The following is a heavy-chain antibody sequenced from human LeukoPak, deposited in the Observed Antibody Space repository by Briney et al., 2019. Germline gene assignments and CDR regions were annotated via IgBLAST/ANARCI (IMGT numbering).Heavy chain of an antibody. V-gene: IGHV3-23*01. J-gene: IGHJ4*02. CDR3: ARDRHIVVVTAMGLAFDY. CDR2: ISGSGGST. D-gene: IGHD2-21*02. CDR1: GFTFSSYA. Sequence: GGSLRLSCAASGFTFSSYAMSWVRQAPGKGLEWVSAISGSGGSTYYADSVKGRFTISRDNSKNTLYLQMNSLRAEDTAVYYCARDRHIVVVTAMGLAFDYWGQGTLVTVSS.